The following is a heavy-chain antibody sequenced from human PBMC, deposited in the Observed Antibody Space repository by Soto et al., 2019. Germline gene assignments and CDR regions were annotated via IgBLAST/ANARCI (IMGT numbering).Heavy chain of an antibody. Sequence: QVQLVQSGAEVKKPGSSVKVSCKASGGTFSSYTISWVRQAPGQGLEWMGRIIPILGIANYAQKIQGRVTITADKSTSTAYMELSSLRSEDTAVYYCARDHGYYGSGSYPVGSSWYFDLWGRGTLVTVSS. CDR1: GGTFSSYT. CDR3: ARDHGYYGSGSYPVGSSWYFDL. V-gene: IGHV1-69*08. D-gene: IGHD3-10*01. CDR2: IIPILGIA. J-gene: IGHJ2*01.